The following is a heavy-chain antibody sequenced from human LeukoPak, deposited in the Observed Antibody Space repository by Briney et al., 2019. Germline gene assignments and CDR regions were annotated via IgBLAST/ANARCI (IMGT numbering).Heavy chain of an antibody. Sequence: GGTLRLFRAFSGFTYSKAWMRWAPGAPRKGLEGVSDLRDSGGSTFYADSVKGRFTISRDNSKNTLYLQMNSLRAEDTAVYDGAKDEGDSGYSGYDSRPSFDYWGQGTLVTVSS. CDR2: LRDSGGST. V-gene: IGHV3-23*01. J-gene: IGHJ4*02. CDR3: AKDEGDSGYSGYDSRPSFDY. CDR1: GFTYSKAW. D-gene: IGHD5-12*01.